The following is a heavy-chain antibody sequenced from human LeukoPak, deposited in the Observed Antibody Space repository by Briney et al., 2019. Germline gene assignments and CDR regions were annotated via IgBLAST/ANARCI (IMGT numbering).Heavy chain of an antibody. CDR1: GGSFSGYY. Sequence: SETLSLTCAVYGGSFSGYYWSWIRQPPGKGLEWMGEINHSGSTNYNPSIKSRVTISVDTSKNQFSLKLGTVTAEDTAVCYCVRRHRTCSSTSCRPGYWGYWGQGTLVTVSS. V-gene: IGHV4-34*01. CDR2: INHSGST. D-gene: IGHD2-2*01. CDR3: VRRHRTCSSTSCRPGYWGY. J-gene: IGHJ4*02.